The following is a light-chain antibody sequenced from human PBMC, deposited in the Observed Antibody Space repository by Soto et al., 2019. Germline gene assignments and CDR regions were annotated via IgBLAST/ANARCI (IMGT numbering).Light chain of an antibody. CDR1: HEIMKY. CDR2: DAS. Sequence: DIQMTQSASSVSATVGERVTSTCQASHEIMKYLNWYHQKPGKAPKLLIYDASNMETGVPSTFTGSGSGTDFTFTISSLQPEDIATYYCQQYEIFPMTFGQGTRLEI. CDR3: QQYEIFPMT. V-gene: IGKV1-33*01. J-gene: IGKJ5*01.